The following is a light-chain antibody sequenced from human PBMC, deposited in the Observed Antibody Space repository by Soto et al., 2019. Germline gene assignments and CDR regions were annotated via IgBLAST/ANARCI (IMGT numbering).Light chain of an antibody. CDR2: EDN. V-gene: IGLV6-57*04. J-gene: IGLJ3*02. Sequence: NFMLTQPHSVSGSPGQTVTISCTRSSGSIASNYVQWYQQRPGSAPTTVMYEDNQRPSEVPDRFSGSIDSSSNSASLTVSGLETEDEADYYCQSYDDSNRWVFGGGTKLTVL. CDR3: QSYDDSNRWV. CDR1: SGSIASNY.